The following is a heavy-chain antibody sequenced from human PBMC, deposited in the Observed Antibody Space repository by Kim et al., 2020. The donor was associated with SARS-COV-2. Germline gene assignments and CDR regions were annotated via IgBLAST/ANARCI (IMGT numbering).Heavy chain of an antibody. J-gene: IGHJ6*02. V-gene: IGHV3-7*03. D-gene: IGHD2-15*01. CDR2: TNPDGSQR. Sequence: GGSLRLSCAASGFTFNAHWMAWVRQAPGKGLEWLANTNPDGSQRYYLDFVRGRFTISRDNTKNTLYLQMSSLRPEDTAVYYCAREGISGVAVMDVWDQGTTVTASS. CDR3: AREGISGVAVMDV. CDR1: GFTFNAHW.